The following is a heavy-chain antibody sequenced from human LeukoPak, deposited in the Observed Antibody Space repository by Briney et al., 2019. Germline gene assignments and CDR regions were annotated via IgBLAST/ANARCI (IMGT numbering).Heavy chain of an antibody. D-gene: IGHD4-23*01. CDR3: ATRISDY. V-gene: IGHV3-30-3*01. Sequence: GGSLRLSCAASGFTFSSYAMHWVRQAPGKGLEWVAVISYDGSNKYYADSVKGRFTISRDNSKNTLYLQMNSLRAEDTAIYYCATRISDYWGQGTLVTVSS. CDR2: ISYDGSNK. J-gene: IGHJ4*02. CDR1: GFTFSSYA.